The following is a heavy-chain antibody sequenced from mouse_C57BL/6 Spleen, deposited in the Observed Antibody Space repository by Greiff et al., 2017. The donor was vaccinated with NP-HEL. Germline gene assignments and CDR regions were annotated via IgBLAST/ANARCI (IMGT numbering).Heavy chain of an antibody. V-gene: IGHV6-3*01. CDR1: GFTFSNYW. CDR3: TGEVVYFDY. J-gene: IGHJ2*01. Sequence: EVMLVESGGGLVQPGGSMKLSCVASGFTFSNYWMNWVRQSPEKGLEWVAQIRLKSDNYATHYAESVKGRFTISRDDSKSSVYLQMNNLRAEDTGIYYCTGEVVYFDYWGQGTTLTVSS. D-gene: IGHD1-1*01. CDR2: IRLKSDNYAT.